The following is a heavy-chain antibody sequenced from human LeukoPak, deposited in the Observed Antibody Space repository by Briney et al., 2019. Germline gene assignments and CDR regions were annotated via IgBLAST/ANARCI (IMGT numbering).Heavy chain of an antibody. Sequence: TETLSLTCTVSGGSISTNKYYWGWIRQPPGKGLEWIGGIYYSGSTYYNPTLKSRVTIFVDTSKNQFSLKLSSVTAADTAVYYCATPYSGGYQGLDIWGQGTMVTVSS. CDR2: IYYSGST. CDR1: GGSISTNKYY. J-gene: IGHJ3*02. CDR3: ATPYSGGYQGLDI. D-gene: IGHD1-26*01. V-gene: IGHV4-39*01.